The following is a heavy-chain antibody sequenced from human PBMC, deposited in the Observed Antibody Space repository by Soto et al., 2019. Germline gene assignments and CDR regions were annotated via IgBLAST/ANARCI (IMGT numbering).Heavy chain of an antibody. CDR3: AKEPVGPDWYFDL. J-gene: IGHJ2*01. CDR2: IWYDGSNK. V-gene: IGHV3-33*06. CDR1: GFTFSSYG. Sequence: GGSLRLSCAASGFTFSSYGMHWVRQAPGKGLEWVAVIWYDGSNKYYADSVRGRFTISRDNSKNTLYLQMNSLRAEDTAVYYCAKEPVGPDWYFDLWGRGTLVTVSS.